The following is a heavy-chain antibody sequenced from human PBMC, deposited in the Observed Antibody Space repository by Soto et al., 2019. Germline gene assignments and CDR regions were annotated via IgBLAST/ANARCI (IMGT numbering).Heavy chain of an antibody. D-gene: IGHD3-3*01. V-gene: IGHV1-8*01. CDR3: ARSLRFLEWLLNYYFDY. CDR1: GYTFTSYD. J-gene: IGHJ4*02. Sequence: ASVKVSCKASGYTFTSYDINWVRQATGQGLEWMGWMNPNSGNTGYAQKFQGRVTMTRNTSISTAYMELSSLRSEDTAVYYCARSLRFLEWLLNYYFDYWGQGTLGTVSS. CDR2: MNPNSGNT.